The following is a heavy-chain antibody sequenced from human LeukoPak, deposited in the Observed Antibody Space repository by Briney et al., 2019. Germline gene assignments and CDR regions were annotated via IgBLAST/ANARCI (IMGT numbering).Heavy chain of an antibody. CDR3: GGSEWFDP. CDR1: GFTFSSYW. Sequence: GGSLRLSCAAAGFTFSSYWMHLVHQAPGKGLLWVSSMKGDGSITAYAGSVEGRFTVSRDNAKNMLYLQMSSLWAEDTAVYYCGGSEWFDPWGQGTLVTVSS. V-gene: IGHV3-74*01. J-gene: IGHJ5*02. D-gene: IGHD3-10*01. CDR2: MKGDGSIT.